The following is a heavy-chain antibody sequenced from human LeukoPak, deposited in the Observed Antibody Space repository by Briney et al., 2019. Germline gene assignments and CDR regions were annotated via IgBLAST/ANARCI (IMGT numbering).Heavy chain of an antibody. J-gene: IGHJ4*02. Sequence: SETLSLTCTVSGGSISSYYWSWIRQPPGKGLEWIGYIYYSGSINYNPSLKSRVIISVDMSKNQFSLKLSSVTAADTAVYYCARMISSGSMAIVSWGQGTLVTVSS. CDR2: IYYSGSI. V-gene: IGHV4-59*01. CDR1: GGSISSYY. CDR3: ARMISSGSMAIVS. D-gene: IGHD6-19*01.